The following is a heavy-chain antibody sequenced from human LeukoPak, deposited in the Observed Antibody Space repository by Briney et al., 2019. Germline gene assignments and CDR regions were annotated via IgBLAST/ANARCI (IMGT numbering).Heavy chain of an antibody. D-gene: IGHD3-10*01. CDR2: ISYDGSNK. CDR1: GFTFSSYA. Sequence: GRSLRLSCAASGFTFSSYAMHWARQAPGKGLEWVAVISYDGSNKYYADSVKGRFTISRDNSKNTLYLQMNSLRAEDTAVYYCARDGGGDITMVYYFDYWGQGTLVTVSS. J-gene: IGHJ4*02. CDR3: ARDGGGDITMVYYFDY. V-gene: IGHV3-30-3*01.